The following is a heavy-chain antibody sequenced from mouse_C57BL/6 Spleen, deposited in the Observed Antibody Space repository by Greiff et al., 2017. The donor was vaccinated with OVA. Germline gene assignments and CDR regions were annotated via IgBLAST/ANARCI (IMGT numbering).Heavy chain of an antibody. CDR1: GYTFTSYW. J-gene: IGHJ4*01. V-gene: IGHV1-64*01. Sequence: QVQLQQPGAELVKPGASVKLSCKASGYTFTSYWMHWVKQSPRQGLEWIGMIHPNSGSTNYKEKLKSKGTMTVDKSSSTAYMQLSCLTSRHSTVYNFASSWAVNYEGRYMDYWGQGTSLTVSS. CDR2: IHPNSGST. CDR3: ASSWAVNYEGRYMDY. D-gene: IGHD2-4*01.